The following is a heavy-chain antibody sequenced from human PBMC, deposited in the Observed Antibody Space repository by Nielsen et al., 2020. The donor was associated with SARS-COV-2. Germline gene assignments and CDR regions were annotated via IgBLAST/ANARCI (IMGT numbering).Heavy chain of an antibody. J-gene: IGHJ4*02. V-gene: IGHV3-15*01. Sequence: GGSLRLSCVASGFIFKDAWMNWVRQAPGKGLEWVGRVKSKPDGGAIDYAAPVKGRFIISREDSKSTLYLQMNSLEVEDTAVYYCATDGETGYGNIDFWGQGILVTVSS. CDR2: VKSKPDGGAI. CDR3: ATDGETGYGNIDF. CDR1: GFIFKDAW. D-gene: IGHD5-12*01.